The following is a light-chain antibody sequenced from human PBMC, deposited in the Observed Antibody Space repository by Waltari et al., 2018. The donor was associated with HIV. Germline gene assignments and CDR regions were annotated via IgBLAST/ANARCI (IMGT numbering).Light chain of an antibody. CDR3: QQYHKRHET. V-gene: IGKV3-15*01. J-gene: IGKJ2*01. CDR2: AAS. Sequence: EILMTQSPATLSVSPGGGATLSCRASESVHSNLAWFQHKPGHAPRLLIYAASTRATGVPDRFSASGSGTDFTLTIRSLQSEDFDIYFCQQYHKRHETFGQGTKLEIK. CDR1: ESVHSN.